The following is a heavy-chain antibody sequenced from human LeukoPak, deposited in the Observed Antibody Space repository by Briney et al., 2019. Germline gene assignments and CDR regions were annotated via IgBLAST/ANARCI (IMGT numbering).Heavy chain of an antibody. Sequence: GESLKIPCKGSGYSFTNYWIAWVRQLPGKGLEWMGIIYPGDSDTRYGPSFQGQVTISADKSISTAYLQWSSLKASDTAMYYCARAQNIAAAGGLDNWGQGNLVTVSS. J-gene: IGHJ4*02. CDR3: ARAQNIAAAGGLDN. CDR2: IYPGDSDT. V-gene: IGHV5-51*01. CDR1: GYSFTNYW. D-gene: IGHD6-13*01.